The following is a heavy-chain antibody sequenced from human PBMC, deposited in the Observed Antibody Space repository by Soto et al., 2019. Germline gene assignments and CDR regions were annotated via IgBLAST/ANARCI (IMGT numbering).Heavy chain of an antibody. V-gene: IGHV3-23*01. CDR3: AKESLFGCWYVGGALDI. J-gene: IGHJ3*02. D-gene: IGHD6-13*01. Sequence: EVQLLESGGGLVQPGGSLRLSCVASGFTFSTYAMNWVRQAPGKGLEWVSAISGSDGSTYYADPVKGRFTISRDNSKNTLYLQMRGLRAEDTAVYFCAKESLFGCWYVGGALDIWGHGTMVTVSS. CDR1: GFTFSTYA. CDR2: ISGSDGST.